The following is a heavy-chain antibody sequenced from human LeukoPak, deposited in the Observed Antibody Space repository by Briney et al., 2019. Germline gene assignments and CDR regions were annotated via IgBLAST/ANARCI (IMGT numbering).Heavy chain of an antibody. CDR2: ISGSGGST. J-gene: IGHJ3*02. V-gene: IGHV3-23*01. CDR1: GFTFSSYG. D-gene: IGHD3-22*01. CDR3: AKVHRPYYYDSSGSILDAFDI. Sequence: GGSLRLSCAASGFTFSSYGMSWVRQAPGKGLEWVSAISGSGGSTYYADSVKGRFTISRDNSKNTLYLQMNSLRAEDTAVYYCAKVHRPYYYDSSGSILDAFDIWGQGTMVTVSS.